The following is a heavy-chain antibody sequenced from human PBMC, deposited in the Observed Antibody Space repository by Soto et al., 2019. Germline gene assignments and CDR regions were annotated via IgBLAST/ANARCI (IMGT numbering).Heavy chain of an antibody. Sequence: QLQLQESGSGLVKPSQTLSLTCAVSGGSISSGGNSWSWIRQPPGKGLEWIGYTYHSGRTFYNPSLKSRVTISLDRSKNQFSLKLSSVTAADTAVYFCARVPTPWGHGTLVTVSS. CDR3: ARVPTP. CDR1: GGSISSGGNS. V-gene: IGHV4-30-2*01. CDR2: TYHSGRT. J-gene: IGHJ5*02.